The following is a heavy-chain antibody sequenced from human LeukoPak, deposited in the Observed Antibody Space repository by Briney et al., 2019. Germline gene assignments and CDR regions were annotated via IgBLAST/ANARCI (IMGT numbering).Heavy chain of an antibody. Sequence: SETLSLTCTVSGGSISSYYWSWIRQPPGKGLEWIGYIYYSGSTNYNPSLKSRVTISVDTSKNQFSLKLSSVTAADTAVYYCARHLVGAKPDDAFDIWGQGTMVTVSS. D-gene: IGHD1-26*01. V-gene: IGHV4-59*08. J-gene: IGHJ3*02. CDR2: IYYSGST. CDR3: ARHLVGAKPDDAFDI. CDR1: GGSISSYY.